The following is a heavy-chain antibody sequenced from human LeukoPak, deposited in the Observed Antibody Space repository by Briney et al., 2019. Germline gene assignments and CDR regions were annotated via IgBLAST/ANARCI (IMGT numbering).Heavy chain of an antibody. J-gene: IGHJ4*02. D-gene: IGHD3-16*01. CDR2: ISSSSSTI. CDR1: GFTFRSYG. V-gene: IGHV3-48*01. CDR3: ARARYVWGSLVDY. Sequence: GGSLRLSCAASGFTFRSYGMNWVRQAPGKGLEWVSYISSSSSTIYYADSVKGRFTISRDNAKNSLYLQMNSLRAEDTAVYYCARARYVWGSLVDYWGQGTLVTVSS.